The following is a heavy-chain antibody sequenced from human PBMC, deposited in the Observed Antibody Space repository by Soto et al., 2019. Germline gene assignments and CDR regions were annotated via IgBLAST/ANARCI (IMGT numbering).Heavy chain of an antibody. Sequence: SETLSLTCSVSGGSISGYYRSWIRQPPGKGLEWIGYIYDSGSTNYNPSLKSRVTISVDTSKNQFSLKLSSVTAADTAVYYCAREGREHSYYYGMDVWGQGTTVTVSS. CDR2: IYDSGST. D-gene: IGHD1-1*01. CDR1: GGSISGYY. V-gene: IGHV4-59*01. J-gene: IGHJ6*02. CDR3: AREGREHSYYYGMDV.